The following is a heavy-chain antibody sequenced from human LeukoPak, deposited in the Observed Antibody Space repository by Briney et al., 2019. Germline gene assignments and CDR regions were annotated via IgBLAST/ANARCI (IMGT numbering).Heavy chain of an antibody. CDR3: AKFPSFAYSYGHFDY. D-gene: IGHD5-18*01. V-gene: IGHV3-21*01. J-gene: IGHJ4*02. CDR1: GFTFSSYN. Sequence: GGSLRLSCAASGFTFSSYNMNWVRQAPGKEMEWVSSITSDSRYMYYADSVRGRFTISRDNSKNTLYLQMNSLRAEDTAVYYCAKFPSFAYSYGHFDYWGQGTLVTVSS. CDR2: ITSDSRYM.